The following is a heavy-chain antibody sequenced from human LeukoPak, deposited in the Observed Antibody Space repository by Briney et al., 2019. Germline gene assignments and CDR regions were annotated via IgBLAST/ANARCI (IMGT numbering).Heavy chain of an antibody. Sequence: GGSLRLSCAASGFTFSSYAMSWVRQAPGKGLEWVSAISGSGGSTCYADSVKGRFTISRDNSKNTLYLQMNSLRAEDTAVYYCAKDISSGPYWYFDLWGRGTLVTVSS. J-gene: IGHJ2*01. D-gene: IGHD6-19*01. V-gene: IGHV3-23*01. CDR3: AKDISSGPYWYFDL. CDR1: GFTFSSYA. CDR2: ISGSGGST.